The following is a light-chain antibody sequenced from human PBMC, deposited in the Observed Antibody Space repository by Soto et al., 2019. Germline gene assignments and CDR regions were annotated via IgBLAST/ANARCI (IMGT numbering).Light chain of an antibody. CDR3: QQYNNSPQT. V-gene: IGKV3-15*01. J-gene: IGKJ1*01. CDR2: GAS. Sequence: EIVMTQSPATLSVSPGERATLSCRASQSVSSNLAWYQQKPGQAPRLLIYGASTRATGIPARFSGSGSGTEFTLTISSLQSEDFAVYYRQQYNNSPQTFCQGTKV. CDR1: QSVSSN.